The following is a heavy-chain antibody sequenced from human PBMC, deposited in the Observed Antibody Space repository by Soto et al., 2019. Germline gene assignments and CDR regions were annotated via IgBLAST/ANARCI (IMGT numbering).Heavy chain of an antibody. V-gene: IGHV1-18*01. J-gene: IGHJ6*02. CDR3: ARDNGFEESDV. CDR2: ISAYNGNT. Sequence: QVQLVQSGAEVKKPGASVKVSCKASGYSFTSYGISWVRQAPGQGLEWMGWISAYNGNTNYAQKLQGRVTMTTDTSTSTAYVELRSLRSDDPAVYSCARDNGFEESDVWGQGTTVSVSS. CDR1: GYSFTSYG. D-gene: IGHD3-10*01.